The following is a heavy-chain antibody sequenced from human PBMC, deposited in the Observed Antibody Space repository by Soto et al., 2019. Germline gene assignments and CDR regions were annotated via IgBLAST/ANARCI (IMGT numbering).Heavy chain of an antibody. CDR3: ARDSIGSIAARPYYYYGMDV. J-gene: IGHJ6*02. D-gene: IGHD6-6*01. CDR2: IIPIFGTA. V-gene: IGHV1-69*01. Sequence: QVQLVQSGAEVKKPGSSVKVSCKASGGTFSSYAISWVRQAPGQGLEWMGGIIPIFGTANYAQKFQGRVTITADESTSTAYVELSSLRSEDTAVYYCARDSIGSIAARPYYYYGMDVWGQGTTVTVSS. CDR1: GGTFSSYA.